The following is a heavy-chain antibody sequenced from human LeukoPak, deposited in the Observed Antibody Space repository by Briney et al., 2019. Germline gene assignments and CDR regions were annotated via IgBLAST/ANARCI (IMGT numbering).Heavy chain of an antibody. Sequence: SETLSLTCAVYGGSFSGYYWSWIRQPPGKGLEWFGEINHSGSTNYNPSLKSRVTISVDTSKNQFSLKLSSVTAADTAVYYCARLLGYSYGVSYYYYYMDVWGKGTTVTISS. J-gene: IGHJ6*03. CDR1: GGSFSGYY. CDR3: ARLLGYSYGVSYYYYYMDV. D-gene: IGHD5-18*01. CDR2: INHSGST. V-gene: IGHV4-34*01.